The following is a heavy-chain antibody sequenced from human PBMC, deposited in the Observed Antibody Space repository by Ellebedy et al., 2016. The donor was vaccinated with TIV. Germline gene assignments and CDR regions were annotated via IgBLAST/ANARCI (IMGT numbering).Heavy chain of an antibody. D-gene: IGHD4-17*01. CDR1: GYTFTRYF. CDR3: ARDGAPLPPIGDNGNWFDP. V-gene: IGHV1-46*01. CDR2: INPRRGST. J-gene: IGHJ5*02. Sequence: ASVKVSXKSSGYTFTRYFIHWVRQAPGQGLEWMGIINPRRGSTNYAPKFQGRVTMTRDTSTRTVYLEVTSLKSEDTAVYYCARDGAPLPPIGDNGNWFDPWGQGSLITVSS.